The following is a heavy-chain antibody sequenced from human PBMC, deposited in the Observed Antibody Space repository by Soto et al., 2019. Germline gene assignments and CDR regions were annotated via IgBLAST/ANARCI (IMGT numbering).Heavy chain of an antibody. CDR2: IKQDGSEK. D-gene: IGHD3-3*01. J-gene: IGHJ4*02. Sequence: GGSLRLSCAASGFTSSSYWMSWVRQAPGKGLEWVANIKQDGSEKYYVDSVKGRFTISRDNAKNSLYLQMNSLRAEDTAVYYCARDTRGFDYWGQGTLVTVSS. CDR3: ARDTRGFDY. V-gene: IGHV3-7*01. CDR1: GFTSSSYW.